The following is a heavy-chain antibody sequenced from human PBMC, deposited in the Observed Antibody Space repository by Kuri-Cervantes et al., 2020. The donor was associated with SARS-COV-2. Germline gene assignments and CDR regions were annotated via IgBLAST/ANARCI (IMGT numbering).Heavy chain of an antibody. CDR3: ARGMQQWPFDY. D-gene: IGHD6-19*01. V-gene: IGHV4-31*03. CDR1: GGSISRGGYY. Sequence: SETLSLTCTVSGGSISRGGYYWSWIRQHPEKGLEWIGYIYYSGGTYYNPSLKSRVSMSVDTSKSQFSLNLCSVTAADTAVYYCARGMQQWPFDYWGQGTLVTVSS. CDR2: IYYSGGT. J-gene: IGHJ4*02.